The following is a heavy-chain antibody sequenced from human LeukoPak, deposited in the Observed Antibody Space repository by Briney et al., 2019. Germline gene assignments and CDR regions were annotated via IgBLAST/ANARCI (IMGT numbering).Heavy chain of an antibody. CDR2: MNPNSGNT. V-gene: IGHV1-8*02. D-gene: IGHD4-17*01. CDR3: ARVIGNGDYYFDY. Sequence: ASVKVSCKASGYTFTSYGISWVRQATGQGLEWMGWMNPNSGNTGYAQKFQGRVTMTRNTSISTAYMELSSLRSEDTAVYYCARVIGNGDYYFDYWGQGTLVTVSS. J-gene: IGHJ4*02. CDR1: GYTFTSYG.